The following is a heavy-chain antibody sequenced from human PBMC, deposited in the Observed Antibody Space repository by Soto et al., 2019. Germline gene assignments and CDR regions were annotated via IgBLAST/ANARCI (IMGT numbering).Heavy chain of an antibody. CDR3: ARQRIEAAFDAFDI. CDR1: GYSFISYW. D-gene: IGHD6-13*01. J-gene: IGHJ3*02. CDR2: IYPGDSDT. V-gene: IGHV5-51*01. Sequence: GESLKVSCKGSGYSFISYWIGWVSQMPGKGLEWMGIIYPGDSDTSYSPSFQGQVTISADKSISTAYLQWSSLKASDTGIYYCARQRIEAAFDAFDIWGQGTMVTVSS.